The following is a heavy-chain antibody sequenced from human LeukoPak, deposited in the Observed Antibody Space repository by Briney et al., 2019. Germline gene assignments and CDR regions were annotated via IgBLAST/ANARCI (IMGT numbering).Heavy chain of an antibody. CDR1: GVSFDDYY. J-gene: IGHJ4*02. CDR2: INHSGYT. D-gene: IGHD2-21*02. CDR3: TRMTAGHDY. Sequence: SETLSLTCAVSGVSFDDYYWSWVRQTPGKGLEWIGEINHSGYTNDSPSLKSRVTLSIDTSRKQFSLNLRSVTAADTGIYYCTRMTAGHDYWGQGTLVTASS. V-gene: IGHV4-34*01.